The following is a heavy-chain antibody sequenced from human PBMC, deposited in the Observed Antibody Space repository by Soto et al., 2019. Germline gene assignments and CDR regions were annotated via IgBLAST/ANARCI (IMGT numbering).Heavy chain of an antibody. Sequence: ASVKVSCKASGYTFTSYDINWVRQATGQGLEWMGWISAYNGNTNYAQKLQGRVTMTTDTSTSTAYMELRSLRSDDTAVYYCAVIMVRGVMIGMDVWGQGTTVTVSS. CDR3: AVIMVRGVMIGMDV. D-gene: IGHD3-10*01. V-gene: IGHV1-18*01. J-gene: IGHJ6*02. CDR1: GYTFTSYD. CDR2: ISAYNGNT.